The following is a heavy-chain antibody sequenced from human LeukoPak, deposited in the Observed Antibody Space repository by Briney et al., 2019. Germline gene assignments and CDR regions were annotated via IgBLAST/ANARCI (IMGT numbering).Heavy chain of an antibody. CDR1: GFTFSDYY. V-gene: IGHV3-11*04. CDR2: ISSSGSTI. J-gene: IGHJ5*02. CDR3: ARDVIDCSSTSCYLDWFDP. D-gene: IGHD2-2*01. Sequence: PGGSLRLSCAAAGFTFSDYYMSWIRQAPGKGLEWVSYISSSGSTIYYADSVKGRFTISRDNAKNSLYLQMNSLRAEDTAVYYCARDVIDCSSTSCYLDWFDPWGQGTPVTVSS.